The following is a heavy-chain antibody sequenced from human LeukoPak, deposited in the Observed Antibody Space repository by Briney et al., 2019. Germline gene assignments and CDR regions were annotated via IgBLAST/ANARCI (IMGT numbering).Heavy chain of an antibody. J-gene: IGHJ4*02. D-gene: IGHD1-26*01. CDR2: IKSKADGGTS. CDR3: ATAAKWEQGSDY. CDR1: GFSFSSAW. Sequence: GGSLSLSCAASGFSFSSAWMSWVRQAPGKGLEWIGRIKSKADGGTSDYATPLKGRFTISRDDSLNTLYLQMTSLKTEDTAVYYCATAAKWEQGSDYWGQGTLVTVSS. V-gene: IGHV3-15*01.